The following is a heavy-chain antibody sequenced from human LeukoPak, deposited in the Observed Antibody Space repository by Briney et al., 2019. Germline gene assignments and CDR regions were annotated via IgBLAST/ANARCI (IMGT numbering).Heavy chain of an antibody. CDR3: ARRLTQYDCFDP. CDR2: TCYRSTWYN. Sequence: SQTLSLTCAISGYSVSSNRVSWNWITQSPSRGLEWLCRTCYRSTWYNDYAVSVRGRITVNPDTSKNQFSLHLNSVTPEDTAVYYCARRLTQYDCFDPWGQGILVTVSS. V-gene: IGHV6-1*01. D-gene: IGHD2-2*01. CDR1: GYSVSSNRVS. J-gene: IGHJ5*02.